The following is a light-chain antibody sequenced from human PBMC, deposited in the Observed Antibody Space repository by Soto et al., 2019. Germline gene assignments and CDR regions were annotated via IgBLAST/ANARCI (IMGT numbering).Light chain of an antibody. J-gene: IGLJ2*01. CDR3: QTWDTGIVV. CDR1: RGHSNYA. V-gene: IGLV4-69*01. Sequence: QPVLTQSPSASASLGASVKLTCTLSRGHSNYAIAWHQQQPEKGPRYLMKLNSDGSHSKGDGITDRFSGSSSGAERYLTISSLQSEDEADYYCQTWDTGIVVFGGGTKLTVL. CDR2: LNSDGSH.